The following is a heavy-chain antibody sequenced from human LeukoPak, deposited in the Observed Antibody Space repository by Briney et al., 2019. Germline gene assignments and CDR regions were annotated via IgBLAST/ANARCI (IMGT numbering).Heavy chain of an antibody. CDR3: ARVGTTGIDFDY. J-gene: IGHJ4*02. Sequence: GGPLTLSCAPSGFTFSICSMTWVRQAPGKGREWGAYISSSSSTIYYAASVKGRFNISRDNAKSSLCLQMNSLRDEDTAVYYCARVGTTGIDFDYWGQGTLVTVSS. D-gene: IGHD1-1*01. CDR2: ISSSSSTI. V-gene: IGHV3-48*02. CDR1: GFTFSICS.